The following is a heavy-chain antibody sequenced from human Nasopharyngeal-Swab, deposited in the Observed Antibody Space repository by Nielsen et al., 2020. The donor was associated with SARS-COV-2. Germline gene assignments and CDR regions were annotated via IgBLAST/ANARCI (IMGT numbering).Heavy chain of an antibody. Sequence: WIRQPPGKGLEWVSAISGSGGSTYYADSVKGRFTISRDNSKNTLYLQMNSLRAEDTAVYYYAKEPFYDFWSGYYWDYWGQGTLVTVSS. CDR3: AKEPFYDFWSGYYWDY. CDR2: ISGSGGST. D-gene: IGHD3-3*01. J-gene: IGHJ4*02. V-gene: IGHV3-23*01.